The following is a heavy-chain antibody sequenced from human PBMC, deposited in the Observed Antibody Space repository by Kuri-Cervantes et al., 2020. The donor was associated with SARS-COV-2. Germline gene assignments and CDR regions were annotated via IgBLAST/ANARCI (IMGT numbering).Heavy chain of an antibody. Sequence: GESLKISCAASGFTFSSYWMSWVRQAPGKGLEWASYISSSGGTIYYADSVKGRFTISRDNAKNTLYLQMNSLRAEDTAVYYCVRDGDHWNFDYWGQGTLVTVSS. J-gene: IGHJ4*02. CDR1: GFTFSSYW. CDR2: ISSSGGTI. V-gene: IGHV3-48*04. CDR3: VRDGDHWNFDY. D-gene: IGHD1-1*01.